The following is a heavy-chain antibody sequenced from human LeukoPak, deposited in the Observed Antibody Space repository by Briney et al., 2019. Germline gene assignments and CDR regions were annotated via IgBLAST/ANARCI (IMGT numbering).Heavy chain of an antibody. J-gene: IGHJ4*02. V-gene: IGHV4-59*01. CDR1: GGSISSYY. Sequence: SETLYLTCTVSGGSISSYYWSWIRQPPGKGLEWIGYIHYSGSTNYNPSLKSRVTISVDTSKNQFSLKLSSVTAADTAVYYCARDSDGYNYDYFDYWGQGTLVTVSS. CDR3: ARDSDGYNYDYFDY. D-gene: IGHD5-24*01. CDR2: IHYSGST.